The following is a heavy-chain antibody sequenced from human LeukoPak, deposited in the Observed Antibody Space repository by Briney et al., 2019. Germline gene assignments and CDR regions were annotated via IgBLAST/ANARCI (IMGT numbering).Heavy chain of an antibody. V-gene: IGHV3-7*01. CDR1: GFTFSSYG. Sequence: GGSLRLSCAASGFTFSSYGMSWVRQAPGKGLEWVANIKQDGSEKYYVDSVKGRFTISRDNAKNSLYLQMNSLRAEDTAVYYCARDRDSGYDSFDYWGQGTLVTVSS. J-gene: IGHJ4*02. CDR3: ARDRDSGYDSFDY. CDR2: IKQDGSEK. D-gene: IGHD5-12*01.